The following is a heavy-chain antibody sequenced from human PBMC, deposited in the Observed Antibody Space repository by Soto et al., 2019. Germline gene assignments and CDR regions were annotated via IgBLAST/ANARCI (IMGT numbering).Heavy chain of an antibody. CDR3: AGEYDFWSGYYSPIDY. V-gene: IGHV6-1*01. CDR2: TYYRSKWYN. Sequence: PSQTLSLTCAISGDSVSSNSDAWAWIRQSPSRGREWLGRTYYRSKWYNDYAVAVKSRITMNRDTSKNQFSLQLNSVTPEDTAVYYCAGEYDFWSGYYSPIDYWGKGTLVTVSS. D-gene: IGHD3-3*01. J-gene: IGHJ4*02. CDR1: GDSVSSNSDA.